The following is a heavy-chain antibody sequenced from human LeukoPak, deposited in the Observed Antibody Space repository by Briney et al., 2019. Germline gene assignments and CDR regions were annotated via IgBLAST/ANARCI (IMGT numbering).Heavy chain of an antibody. CDR1: EFTFRSYA. D-gene: IGHD2-15*01. CDR2: ISSNGGST. Sequence: GGSLRLSCTVSEFTFRSYAMHWVRQAPGKGLEYVSAISSNGGSTYYADSVKGRFTISRDNSKNTLYLQMGSLRAEDMAVYYCASGYCSGGSCPLVYWGQGTLVTVSS. J-gene: IGHJ4*02. CDR3: ASGYCSGGSCPLVY. V-gene: IGHV3-64*02.